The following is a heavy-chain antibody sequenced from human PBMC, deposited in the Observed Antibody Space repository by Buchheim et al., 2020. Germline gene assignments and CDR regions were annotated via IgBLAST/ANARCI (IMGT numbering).Heavy chain of an antibody. CDR1: GASMSDNNFH. CDR2: IHHSGTT. J-gene: IGHJ5*02. V-gene: IGHV4-39*01. D-gene: IGHD6-19*01. CDR3: ARLPTGWPNWFDP. Sequence: QLQLQESGPGLVKPSETLSLSCIVSGASMSDNNFHWCWIRQPPGKGLEWIGKIHHSGTTEYNPSLSSRVSISVDTSRSRFSLTLTSVSATDTAIYYCARLPTGWPNWFDPWGQGT.